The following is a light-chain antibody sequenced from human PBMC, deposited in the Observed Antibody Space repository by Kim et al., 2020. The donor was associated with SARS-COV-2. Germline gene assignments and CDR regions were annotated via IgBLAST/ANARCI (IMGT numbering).Light chain of an antibody. V-gene: IGLV3-25*03. CDR1: ALSKRY. CDR2: KDR. Sequence: SYELTQPPSVSVSPGQTARITCSGDALSKRYAYWYQHKPGQAPILVIYKDRERASGISERFSGSSSGTTVTLTISAVQAKDEADYYCQLADILSTWVFCG. CDR3: QLADILSTWV. J-gene: IGLJ3*02.